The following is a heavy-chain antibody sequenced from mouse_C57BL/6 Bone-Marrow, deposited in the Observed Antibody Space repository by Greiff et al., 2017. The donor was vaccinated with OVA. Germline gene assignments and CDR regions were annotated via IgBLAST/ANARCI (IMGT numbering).Heavy chain of an antibody. CDR2: IYPGSGST. Sequence: VQLQQPGAELVKPGASVKMSCKASGYTFTSYWITWVKQRPGQGLEWIGDIYPGSGSTNYNEKFKSKATLTVDTSSSTAYMQLSSLTSEDYAVYYCARGSKGKDYAMDYWGQGTSVTVSS. CDR3: ARGSKGKDYAMDY. J-gene: IGHJ4*01. V-gene: IGHV1-55*01. CDR1: GYTFTSYW. D-gene: IGHD2-1*01.